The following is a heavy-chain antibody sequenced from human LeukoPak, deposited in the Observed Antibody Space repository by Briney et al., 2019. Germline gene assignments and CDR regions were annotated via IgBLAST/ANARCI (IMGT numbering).Heavy chain of an antibody. Sequence: SETLSLTCTVSGGSISSNYWSWIRQPPGKGLEWIGYIYYSGSTNYNPSLKSRVTISVDTSKNQFSLKLSSVTAADTAVHYCARVISPDSYYYYSYYYYMDVWGKGTTVTVSS. D-gene: IGHD3-10*01. CDR2: IYYSGST. J-gene: IGHJ6*03. V-gene: IGHV4-59*01. CDR1: GGSISSNY. CDR3: ARVISPDSYYYYSYYYYMDV.